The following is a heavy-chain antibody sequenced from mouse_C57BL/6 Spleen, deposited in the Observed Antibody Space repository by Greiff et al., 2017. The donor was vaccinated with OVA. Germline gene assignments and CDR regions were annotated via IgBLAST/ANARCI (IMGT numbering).Heavy chain of an antibody. CDR2: IDPEDGDT. Sequence: EVMLVESGAELVRPGASVKLSCTASGFNIKDYYMHWVKQRPEQGLEWIGRIDPEDGDTEYAPKFQGKATMTADTSSNKAYLQLSSLTSEDTAVYYCTTLITNAMDYWGQGTSVTVSS. J-gene: IGHJ4*01. D-gene: IGHD2-4*01. CDR3: TTLITNAMDY. V-gene: IGHV14-1*01. CDR1: GFNIKDYY.